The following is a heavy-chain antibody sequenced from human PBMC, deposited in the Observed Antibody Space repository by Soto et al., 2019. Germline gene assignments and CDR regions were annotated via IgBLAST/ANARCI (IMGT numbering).Heavy chain of an antibody. D-gene: IGHD4-17*01. CDR1: RFSFSNYA. V-gene: IGHV3-23*01. CDR3: STDPNGDYIGAFDN. CDR2: ITGSGGGT. J-gene: IGHJ3*02. Sequence: EVQLLASGGRLVPPGGSLRLSCAGSRFSFSNYAMTWARQAPGEGLEWVSSITGSGGGTTYADSVKGRFTISRDNSKNILYLQMDSLRADDTAVYYCSTDPNGDYIGAFDNWGQGTMITVSS.